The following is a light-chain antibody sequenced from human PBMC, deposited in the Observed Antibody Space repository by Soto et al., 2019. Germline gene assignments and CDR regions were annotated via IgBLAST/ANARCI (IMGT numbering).Light chain of an antibody. J-gene: IGLJ1*01. V-gene: IGLV3-1*01. CDR2: QDT. Sequence: SYELTQPPSVSVSPGQTASVTCSGDNLGDKYTSWYQQKPGQSPALVIYQDTKRPSGIPERFSGSNSGNTATLTISGTQALDEADYYCQAWDTNIFVFGTGTKVTVL. CDR1: NLGDKY. CDR3: QAWDTNIFV.